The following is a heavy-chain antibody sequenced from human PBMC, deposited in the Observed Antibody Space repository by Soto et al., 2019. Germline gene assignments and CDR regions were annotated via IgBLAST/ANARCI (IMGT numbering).Heavy chain of an antibody. CDR3: ARVRRNDASDYYGMDV. D-gene: IGHD1-1*01. V-gene: IGHV3-48*02. J-gene: IGHJ6*02. Sequence: PVGSLRLSCAASGFSFSTSTMNWVRQAPGKGLEWVSYISSGSTTIYYADSVKGRFTISRDNGKNSLYLQMNSLRDEDTAVYYCARVRRNDASDYYGMDVWGQGTTVTVSS. CDR1: GFSFSTST. CDR2: ISSGSTTI.